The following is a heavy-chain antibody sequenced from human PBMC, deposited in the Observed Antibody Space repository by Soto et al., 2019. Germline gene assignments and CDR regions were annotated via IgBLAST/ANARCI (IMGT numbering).Heavy chain of an antibody. CDR2: IHYSGST. Sequence: QVELQESGPGLVKPSQTLSLMCTVSGGSISSGAYYWSWIRQHPGKGLEWIGYIHYSGSTYYNPSLKRRISISVDTSENQFSLRVSSVTAADTAVYYCTTLTGSGYYPNYLQHWGQGTLVTVSS. CDR3: TTLTGSGYYPNYLQH. V-gene: IGHV4-31*03. CDR1: GGSISSGAYY. D-gene: IGHD3-22*01. J-gene: IGHJ1*01.